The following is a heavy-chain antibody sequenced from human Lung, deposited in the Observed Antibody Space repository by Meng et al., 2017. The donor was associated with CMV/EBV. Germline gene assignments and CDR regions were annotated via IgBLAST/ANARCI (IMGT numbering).Heavy chain of an antibody. D-gene: IGHD6-19*01. CDR1: GYTFTRYP. J-gene: IGHJ4*02. CDR2: ISTNTGNP. CDR3: GTLKYTSGFYGPAY. Sequence: VQLVQSGFELKKPGASAKVSCKASGYTFTRYPMNWVRQAPGQGLEWMGWISTNTGNPTYAQGFTGRFVFSVDTSVSTAYLQISSLKAEDTAVYYCGTLKYTSGFYGPAYWGQGALVTVSS. V-gene: IGHV7-4-1*02.